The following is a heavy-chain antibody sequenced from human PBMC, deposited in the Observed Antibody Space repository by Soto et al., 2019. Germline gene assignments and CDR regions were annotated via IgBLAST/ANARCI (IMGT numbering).Heavy chain of an antibody. D-gene: IGHD3-9*01. CDR2: IYYSGST. Sequence: SETLSLTCTVSGGSISSGDYYWSWIRQPPGKGLEWIGYIYYSGSTYYNPSLKSRVTISVDTSKNQFSLKLSSVTAADTAVYYCARSYDILTGYYPPYYFDYWGQGTLVTVSS. CDR3: ARSYDILTGYYPPYYFDY. V-gene: IGHV4-30-4*01. J-gene: IGHJ4*02. CDR1: GGSISSGDYY.